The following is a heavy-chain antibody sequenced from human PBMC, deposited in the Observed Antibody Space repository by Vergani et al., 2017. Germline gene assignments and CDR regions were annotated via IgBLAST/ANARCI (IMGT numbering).Heavy chain of an antibody. CDR3: TRGGYYDSIAYWAD. CDR1: GYTFTSYY. V-gene: IGHV1-46*03. Sequence: QVQLVQSGAEVKKPGASVKVSCKAFGYTFTSYYMHWVRQPPGQGLEWMGIINPNGGSTSYAQKFQGRVSMTRDTSTSTVYMELSSVRSEDTAVYYCTRGGYYDSIAYWADWGQGTLVTVSS. J-gene: IGHJ4*02. D-gene: IGHD3-22*01. CDR2: INPNGGST.